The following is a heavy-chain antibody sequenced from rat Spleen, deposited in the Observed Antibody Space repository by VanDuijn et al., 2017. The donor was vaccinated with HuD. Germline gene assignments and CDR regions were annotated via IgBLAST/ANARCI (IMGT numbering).Heavy chain of an antibody. CDR3: VREEFGVDY. Sequence: EVQLVESGGGLVQPGRSLKLTCVASGFTFNNYWMSWIRQAPGKGLEWVASISSDGRRNYYRDSVKGRFTISRDNAQNTLYLQMSKLGSEDTAIYYCVREEFGVDYWGQGVMVTVSS. CDR1: GFTFNNYW. D-gene: IGHD4-3*01. J-gene: IGHJ2*01. V-gene: IGHV5-31*01. CDR2: ISSDGRRN.